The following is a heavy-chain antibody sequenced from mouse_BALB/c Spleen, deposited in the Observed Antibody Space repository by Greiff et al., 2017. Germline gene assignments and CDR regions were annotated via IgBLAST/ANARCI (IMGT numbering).Heavy chain of an antibody. J-gene: IGHJ3*01. V-gene: IGHV1-55*01. Sequence: VQLQQPGAELVKPGTSVKLSCKASGYNFTSYWINWVKLRPGQGLEWIGDIYPGSGSTNYNEKFKSKATLTVDTSSSTAYMQLSSLASEDSALYYCARWGYFAYWGQGTLVTVSA. CDR3: ARWGYFAY. CDR1: GYNFTSYW. CDR2: IYPGSGST.